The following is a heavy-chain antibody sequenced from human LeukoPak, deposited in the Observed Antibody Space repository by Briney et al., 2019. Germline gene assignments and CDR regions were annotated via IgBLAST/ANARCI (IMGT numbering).Heavy chain of an antibody. CDR2: IYYSGGT. Sequence: PSETLSLTCTVSGGSISSYYWSWIRQPPGKGLEWIGYIYYSGGTNYNPSLKSRVTISVDTSKNQFSLKLSSVTAADTAVYYCARIYDSSGYYYYYGMDVWGQGTTVTVSS. D-gene: IGHD3-22*01. V-gene: IGHV4-59*01. J-gene: IGHJ6*02. CDR1: GGSISSYY. CDR3: ARIYDSSGYYYYYGMDV.